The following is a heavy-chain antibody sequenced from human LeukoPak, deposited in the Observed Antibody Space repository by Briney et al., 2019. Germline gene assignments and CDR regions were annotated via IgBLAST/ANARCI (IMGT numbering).Heavy chain of an antibody. D-gene: IGHD3-10*01. CDR1: GFTFRNYV. Sequence: GGSLRLSCAASGFTFRNYVIHWVRQAPGKGLEWVAVTSSDLNVKLYADSVKGRFTISRDNSRTTLYLQMNSLRPEDTAIYYCAREGYYGSGSPPSLYFDYWGQGTLVTVSS. CDR2: TSSDLNVK. V-gene: IGHV3-30-3*01. CDR3: AREGYYGSGSPPSLYFDY. J-gene: IGHJ4*02.